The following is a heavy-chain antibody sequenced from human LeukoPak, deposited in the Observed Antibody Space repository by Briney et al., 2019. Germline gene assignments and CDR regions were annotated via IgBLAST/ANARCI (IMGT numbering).Heavy chain of an antibody. J-gene: IGHJ3*02. CDR3: AKDKSAMVRGVGGAFDI. Sequence: GGSLRLSCAASGFTFDDYAMYWVRQAPGKGLEWVSGISWNSGSTGYADSVKGRFTISRDNAKNSLYLQMNSLRAEDTALYYCAKDKSAMVRGVGGAFDIWGQGTMVTVSS. V-gene: IGHV3-9*01. D-gene: IGHD3-10*01. CDR1: GFTFDDYA. CDR2: ISWNSGST.